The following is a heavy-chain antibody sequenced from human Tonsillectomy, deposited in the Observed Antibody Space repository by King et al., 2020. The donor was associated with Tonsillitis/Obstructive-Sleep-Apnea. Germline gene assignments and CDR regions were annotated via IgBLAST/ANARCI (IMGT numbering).Heavy chain of an antibody. D-gene: IGHD6-13*01. CDR2: IDPSDSYL. V-gene: IGHV5-10-1*01. CDR1: GYSFTSYG. J-gene: IGHJ4*02. Sequence: QLVQFGVEVKKPGESLRISCKGSGYSFTSYGISWVRQMPGKGLEWLGRIDPSDSYLNYSPSFQGHVTISADKSISTAYLQWSSLKASDTAMYYCARGGILSAGAPDFWGQGTLVTVSS. CDR3: ARGGILSAGAPDF.